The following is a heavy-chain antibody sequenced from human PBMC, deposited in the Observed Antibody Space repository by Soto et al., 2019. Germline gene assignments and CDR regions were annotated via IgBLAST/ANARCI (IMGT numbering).Heavy chain of an antibody. J-gene: IGHJ4*01. V-gene: IGHV3-15*01. D-gene: IGHD2-21*01. CDR1: GFTFSNAW. CDR2: IKSKADDGPA. Sequence: NPGGSLRLSCAASGFTFSNAWLSWVRQAPGKGLEWVGRIKSKADDGPADYSAPVKGIFTISRDDSKDTLFLQMSSLKTEDTAVYYCTTLEIGTGGHGTLVTVSS. CDR3: TTLEIGT.